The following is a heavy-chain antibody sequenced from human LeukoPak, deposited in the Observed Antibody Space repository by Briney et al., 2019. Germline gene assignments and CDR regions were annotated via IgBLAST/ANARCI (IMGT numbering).Heavy chain of an antibody. J-gene: IGHJ5*02. CDR2: INPSGGST. Sequence: ASVKVSCKXSGYTFTSYYMHWVRQAPGQGLEWMGIINPSGGSTSYSQKFQGRVTVTRDTSTSTVYMELSSLRSEDTAVYYCARDRGLYGDYEEYNWFDPWGQGTLVTVSS. CDR3: ARDRGLYGDYEEYNWFDP. CDR1: GYTFTSYY. V-gene: IGHV1-46*01. D-gene: IGHD4-17*01.